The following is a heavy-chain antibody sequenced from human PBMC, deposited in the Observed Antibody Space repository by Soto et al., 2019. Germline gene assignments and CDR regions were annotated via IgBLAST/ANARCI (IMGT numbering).Heavy chain of an antibody. CDR3: AKISPTYYDFWSGYTYFDY. CDR1: EFTFSNYG. D-gene: IGHD3-3*01. V-gene: IGHV3-30*18. CDR2: ISYDGSNK. J-gene: IGHJ4*02. Sequence: QVQLVESGGGVVQPGRSLRLSCAASEFTFSNYGMHWVRQAPGKGLEWVAVISYDGSNKYYADSVKGRFTISRDNSKNTLYLQMNSLRAEDTAVYYCAKISPTYYDFWSGYTYFDYWGQGTLVTVSS.